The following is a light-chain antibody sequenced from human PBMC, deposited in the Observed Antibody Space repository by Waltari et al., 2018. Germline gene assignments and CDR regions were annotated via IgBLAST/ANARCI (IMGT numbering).Light chain of an antibody. CDR1: SWHSSNV. CDR2: GNSDGSH. Sequence: QLVLPQSPSASASLGASVKLTCTLSSWHSSNVIAWHQQQPEKGPRYLMKGNSDGSHSKGDEIPARFSRSRSGAESYLTISSLQSEDEADYYCQTGGHGTWVFGGGTKLTVL. J-gene: IGLJ3*02. CDR3: QTGGHGTWV. V-gene: IGLV4-69*01.